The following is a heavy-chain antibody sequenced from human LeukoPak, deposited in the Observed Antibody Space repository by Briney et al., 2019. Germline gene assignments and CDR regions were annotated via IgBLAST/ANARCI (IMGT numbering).Heavy chain of an antibody. J-gene: IGHJ4*02. D-gene: IGHD5-12*01. V-gene: IGHV3-64D*06. Sequence: GGSLRLSCSASGFTLRRYAMHWVRQAPGKGLEYISGISSNGGNTDHADSVKGRFTISRDNSKSTLYLQMSSLRPEDTAVYYCIKDAGYSAYDSLDSWGQGTLVTVSS. CDR1: GFTLRRYA. CDR3: IKDAGYSAYDSLDS. CDR2: ISSNGGNT.